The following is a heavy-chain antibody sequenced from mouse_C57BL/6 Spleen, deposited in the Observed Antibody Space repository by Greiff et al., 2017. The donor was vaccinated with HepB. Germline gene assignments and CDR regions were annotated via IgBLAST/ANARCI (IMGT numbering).Heavy chain of an antibody. CDR2: ISSGSSTI. J-gene: IGHJ1*03. V-gene: IGHV5-17*01. CDR1: GFTFSDYG. CDR3: ARGRSYWYFDV. Sequence: EVMLVESGGGLVKPGGSLKLSCAASGFTFSDYGMHWVRQAPEKGLKWVAYISSGSSTIYYADTVKGRFTISRDNAKNTLFLQMTSLRSEDTAMYYCARGRSYWYFDVWGTGTTVTVSS.